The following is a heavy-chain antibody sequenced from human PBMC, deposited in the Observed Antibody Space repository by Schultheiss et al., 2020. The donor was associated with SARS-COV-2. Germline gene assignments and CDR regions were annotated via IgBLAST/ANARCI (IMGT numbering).Heavy chain of an antibody. CDR2: ISAYNGNT. D-gene: IGHD2-2*01. J-gene: IGHJ6*02. Sequence: ASVKVSCKASGYTFTGYYMHWVRQAPGHGLEWMGWISAYNGNTNYAQKLQGRVTMTTDTSTSTAYMELRSLRSDDTAVYYCARGPATVPYYYYGMDVWGQGTTVTVSS. CDR3: ARGPATVPYYYYGMDV. V-gene: IGHV1-18*04. CDR1: GYTFTGYY.